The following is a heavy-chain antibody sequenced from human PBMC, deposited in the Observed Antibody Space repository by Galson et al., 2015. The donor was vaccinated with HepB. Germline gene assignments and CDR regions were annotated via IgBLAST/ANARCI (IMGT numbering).Heavy chain of an antibody. D-gene: IGHD1-26*01. J-gene: IGHJ4*02. CDR1: GFSLSTSGVG. CDR2: IYWNDDK. Sequence: PALVKPTQTLTLTCTFSGFSLSTSGVGVGWIRQPPGKALEWLALIYWNDDKRYSSSLKSRLTITKDTSKNQVVLTMTNMDPVDTATYYCAHRRGGSYYSYWGQGTLVTVSS. V-gene: IGHV2-5*01. CDR3: AHRRGGSYYSY.